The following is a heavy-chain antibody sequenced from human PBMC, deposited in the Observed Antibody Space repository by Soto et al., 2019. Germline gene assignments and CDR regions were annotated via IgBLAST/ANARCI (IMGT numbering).Heavy chain of an antibody. CDR3: ARDLSRQGMDV. CDR1: GFTFSSYD. V-gene: IGHV3-13*04. J-gene: IGHJ6*02. Sequence: EVRLVESGGGLVQPGGSLRLSCAASGFTFSSYDMHWVRQATGKGLEWVSAIGTAGDTYYPGSVKGRFTISRENAKNSLYLQMNSLRAGDTAVYYCARDLSRQGMDVWGQGTTVTVAS. CDR2: IGTAGDT.